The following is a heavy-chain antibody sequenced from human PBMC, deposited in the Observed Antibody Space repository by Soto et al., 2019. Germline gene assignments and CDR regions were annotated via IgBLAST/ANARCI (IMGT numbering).Heavy chain of an antibody. V-gene: IGHV4-39*07. CDR3: VRVESIVVPWIDL. J-gene: IGHJ5*02. CDR1: GGSISSSSYY. Sequence: PSETLSLTCTVSGGSISSSSYYWGWIRQPPGKVLEWIGSIYYSGSTYYNPSLKSRVTISVDTSKNQFSLKLNSVTAADTAVYSCVRVESIVVPWIDLWGQGTLVTVSS. D-gene: IGHD3-22*01. CDR2: IYYSGST.